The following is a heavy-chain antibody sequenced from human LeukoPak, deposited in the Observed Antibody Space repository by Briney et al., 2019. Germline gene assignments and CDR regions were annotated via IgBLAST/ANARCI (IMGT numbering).Heavy chain of an antibody. CDR1: GGSIISSSYY. J-gene: IGHJ6*03. CDR3: ARGEQQLVNYYYYYYMDV. Sequence: PSETLSLTCTVSGGSIISSSYYWGWIRQPPGKGLEWIGTIYYSGTTNYNPSLKSRVTISVDTSKNQFSLKLSSVTAADTAVYYCARGEQQLVNYYYYYYMDVWGKGTTVTVSS. V-gene: IGHV4-39*07. D-gene: IGHD6-13*01. CDR2: IYYSGTT.